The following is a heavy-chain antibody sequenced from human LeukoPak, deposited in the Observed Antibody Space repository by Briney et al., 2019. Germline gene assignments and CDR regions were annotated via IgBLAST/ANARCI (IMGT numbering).Heavy chain of an antibody. J-gene: IGHJ4*02. CDR1: GYRFTNYW. D-gene: IGHD2-21*02. V-gene: IGHV5-51*01. CDR2: INPDDSDT. Sequence: GESLKISCKGSGYRFTNYWIGWVRQMSGKGLELMGIINPDDSDTRYTPSFQGQVTISADRSINTAYLQWSSLKASDTAMYYCARLALPATAIGSNFDYWGQGTLVTVSS. CDR3: ARLALPATAIGSNFDY.